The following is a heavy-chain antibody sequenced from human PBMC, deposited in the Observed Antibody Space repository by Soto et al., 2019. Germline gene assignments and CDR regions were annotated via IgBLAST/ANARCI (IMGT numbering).Heavy chain of an antibody. CDR3: VMVDNYVTPTPQDV. V-gene: IGHV1-18*01. J-gene: IGHJ6*02. CDR2: ISPYTGNT. Sequence: QVQLVQSGDEVKKPGASVKVSCKASGYIFVNYGIAWVRQAPRQGLEWMGWISPYTGNTHSASKVQGRLTMTTDKATSTAYMDLGSLTSDDTAVYYCVMVDNYVTPTPQDVWGQGTTVTVSS. CDR1: GYIFVNYG. D-gene: IGHD3-16*01.